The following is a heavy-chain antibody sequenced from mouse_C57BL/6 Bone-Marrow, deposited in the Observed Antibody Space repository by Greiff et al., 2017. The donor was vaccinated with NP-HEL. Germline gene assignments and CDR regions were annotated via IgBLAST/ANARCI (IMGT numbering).Heavy chain of an antibody. CDR2: LPPNSGST. CDR3: ARCGNYLYYFDY. Sequence: VQLQQPGAELVKPGASVKLSCKASGYTFTSYWMHWVKQRPGQGLEWIGMLPPNSGSTNYNEKFKSKATLTVDKSSSTAYMQLSSLTSEDSAVYYCARCGNYLYYFDYWCQGTTLTVSS. V-gene: IGHV1-64*01. D-gene: IGHD2-1*01. CDR1: GYTFTSYW. J-gene: IGHJ2*01.